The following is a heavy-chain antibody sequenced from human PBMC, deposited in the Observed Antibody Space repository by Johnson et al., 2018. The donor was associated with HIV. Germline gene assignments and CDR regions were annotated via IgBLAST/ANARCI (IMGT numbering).Heavy chain of an antibody. Sequence: VQLVESGGGVVRPGGSLRLSCAASGFTFDDYGMSWVRQAPGKGLEWVSGISWNGGSTGYADSVKGRFTISRDNAKNSLYLQMNSLRAEDTALYYCARGRGYIAPKLSGGAAFDIWGQGTMVTVSS. CDR1: GFTFDDYG. CDR3: ARGRGYIAPKLSGGAAFDI. CDR2: ISWNGGST. J-gene: IGHJ3*02. D-gene: IGHD5-18*01. V-gene: IGHV3-20*04.